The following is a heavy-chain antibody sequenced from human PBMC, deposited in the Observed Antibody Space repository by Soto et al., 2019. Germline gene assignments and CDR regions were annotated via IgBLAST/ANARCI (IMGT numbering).Heavy chain of an antibody. J-gene: IGHJ6*02. CDR2: ISSSCSTI. Sequence: LRPSCSAAVFTCSSYEMNWVRQAPGKGLEWVSYISSSCSTINYSYSVKGLFTISIDNSKNSLYLQINSLIAEDTAVYYCASASGYGTDVWGQGTTVTV. V-gene: IGHV3-48*03. CDR3: ASASGYGTDV. CDR1: VFTCSSYE. D-gene: IGHD3-3*01.